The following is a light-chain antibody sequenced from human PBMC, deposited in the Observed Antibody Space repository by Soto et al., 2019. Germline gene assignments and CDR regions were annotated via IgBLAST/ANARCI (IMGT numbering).Light chain of an antibody. CDR1: QGISTW. CDR2: GAS. CDR3: QQANSFPIT. V-gene: IGKV1-12*01. Sequence: EIQMTQSPSSVSASVGHRVTITCRASQGISTWLAWYQQKAGKAPNLLIYGASNLHSGVPSRFSGSGSGTNFTLTISSLQPEDFATYYCQQANSFPITFGQGTRLEIK. J-gene: IGKJ5*01.